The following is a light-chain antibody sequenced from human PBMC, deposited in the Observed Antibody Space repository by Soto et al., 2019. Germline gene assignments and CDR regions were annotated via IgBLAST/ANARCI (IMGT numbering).Light chain of an antibody. CDR3: QQYNNWPAIT. CDR2: GAS. V-gene: IGKV3-15*01. J-gene: IGKJ5*01. Sequence: IMMKQSPATLSVTPGERATLSCRASQSVGSYLAWYQQKPGQAPRLLIYGASTRAAGVPVRFSGSGSGTEFTLTISSLQSEDFAVYYCQQYNNWPAITFGQGTRLEIK. CDR1: QSVGSY.